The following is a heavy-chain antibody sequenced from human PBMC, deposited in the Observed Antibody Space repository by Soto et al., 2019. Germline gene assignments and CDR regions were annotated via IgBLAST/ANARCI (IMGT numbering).Heavy chain of an antibody. CDR2: IYYTGST. J-gene: IGHJ4*02. CDR1: GGSINNHY. V-gene: IGHV4-59*11. CDR3: ARGSHDY. Sequence: SETLSLTCTVSGGSINNHYWSWIRQPPGKGLEWIGYIYYTGSTNYNPSLKSRVTMSVDTSKNQCSLNLTSLTAADTAVYYCARGSHDYWGQGTLVTVSS.